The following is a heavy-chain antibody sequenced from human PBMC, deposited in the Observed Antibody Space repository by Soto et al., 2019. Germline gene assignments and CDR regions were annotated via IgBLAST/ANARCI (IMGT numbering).Heavy chain of an antibody. CDR3: ARDQSMYSGYVYAGEYYYGMDV. V-gene: IGHV4-4*02. D-gene: IGHD5-12*01. J-gene: IGHJ6*02. Sequence: SETLSLTCAVSGGSISSSNWWSCVRQPPGKGLEWIGEIYHSGSTNYNPSLKSRVTISVDKSKNQFSLKLSSVTAADTAVYYCARDQSMYSGYVYAGEYYYGMDVWGQGTTVTVSS. CDR2: IYHSGST. CDR1: GGSISSSNW.